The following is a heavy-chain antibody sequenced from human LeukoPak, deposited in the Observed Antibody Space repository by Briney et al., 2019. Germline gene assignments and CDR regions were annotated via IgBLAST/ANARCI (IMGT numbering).Heavy chain of an antibody. J-gene: IGHJ4*02. CDR1: GFTFSSCW. D-gene: IGHD3-22*01. V-gene: IGHV3-7*01. CDR2: IKQDGSEK. Sequence: GGSLRLSCAASGFTFSSCWMSWVRQAPGKGLEWVANIKQDGSEKYYVDSVKGRFTISRDNAKNSLYLQMNSLRAEDTAVYYCARDHAKLVGLSSGYYYWGQGTLVTVSS. CDR3: ARDHAKLVGLSSGYYY.